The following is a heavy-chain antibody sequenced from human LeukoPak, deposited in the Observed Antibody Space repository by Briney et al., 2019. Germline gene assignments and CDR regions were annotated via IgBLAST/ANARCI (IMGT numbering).Heavy chain of an antibody. D-gene: IGHD3-16*02. CDR3: ARDLSKDYYGMDV. J-gene: IGHJ6*02. CDR2: ISSSGSTI. CDR1: GFTFSSYE. V-gene: IGHV3-48*03. Sequence: GGSLRLSCAASGFTFSSYEMNWVRQAPGRGLEWVSYISSSGSTIYYADSVKGRFTISRDNAKNSLYLQMNSLRAEDTAVYYCARDLSKDYYGMDVWGQGTTVTVSS.